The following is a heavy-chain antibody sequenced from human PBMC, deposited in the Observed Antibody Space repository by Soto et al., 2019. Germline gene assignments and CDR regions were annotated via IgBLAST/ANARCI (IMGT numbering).Heavy chain of an antibody. CDR2: IDYSGST. D-gene: IGHD1-7*01. J-gene: IGHJ1*01. V-gene: IGHV4-61*01. Sequence: QVQLQESGPGLVKPSETLSLTCSVSAGSVSGSSHSWNWIRQTPGKGLEWIGYIDYSGSTNYNASLTSRVTISVDTSKTQFSLKLSSVTAADTAVYYCARGGTSSRRAVAVYFHYWGQGTQVTVSS. CDR1: AGSVSGSSHS. CDR3: ARGGTSSRRAVAVYFHY.